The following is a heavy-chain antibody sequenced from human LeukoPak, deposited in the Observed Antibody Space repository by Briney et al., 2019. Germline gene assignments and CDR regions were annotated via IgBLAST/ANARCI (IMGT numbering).Heavy chain of an antibody. J-gene: IGHJ4*02. Sequence: ASVKVSCKASGYTFTAYYIHWMRQDPGQGLEWMGWINPNSGGTNYAQKFQGWVTMTRDTSISTAYMELSRLRSDDTAVYYCARGSGKIAAAGPDYWGQGTLVTVSS. D-gene: IGHD6-13*01. CDR1: GYTFTAYY. CDR2: INPNSGGT. V-gene: IGHV1-2*04. CDR3: ARGSGKIAAAGPDY.